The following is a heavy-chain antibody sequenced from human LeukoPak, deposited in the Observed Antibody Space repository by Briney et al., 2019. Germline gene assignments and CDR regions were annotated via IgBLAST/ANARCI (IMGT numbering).Heavy chain of an antibody. CDR3: AREKGGSGSYYYYYYYMDV. Sequence: SETLSLTCTVSGGSISSYYWSWIRQPPGKGLEWIGYIYYSGSTNYNPSLKSRVTISVDTSKNQFSLKLSSVTAADTAVYYCAREKGGSGSYYYYYYYMDVWGKGTTVTLS. CDR1: GGSISSYY. J-gene: IGHJ6*03. V-gene: IGHV4-59*01. D-gene: IGHD3-10*01. CDR2: IYYSGST.